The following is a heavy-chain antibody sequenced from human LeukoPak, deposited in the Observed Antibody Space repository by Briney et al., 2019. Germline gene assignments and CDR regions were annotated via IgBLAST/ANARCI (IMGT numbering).Heavy chain of an antibody. CDR2: ISSGSSYI. J-gene: IGHJ6*03. Sequence: PGGSLRLSCAASGFTFSSYSMNWVRQAPGKGLEWVSSISSGSSYIYYADSVKGRFTISRDNAKNSLYLQMNSLRAEDTAVYYCARGHTLLWFGAGGPDYYYYMDVWGKGTTVTVSS. V-gene: IGHV3-21*01. CDR3: ARGHTLLWFGAGGPDYYYYMDV. D-gene: IGHD3-10*01. CDR1: GFTFSSYS.